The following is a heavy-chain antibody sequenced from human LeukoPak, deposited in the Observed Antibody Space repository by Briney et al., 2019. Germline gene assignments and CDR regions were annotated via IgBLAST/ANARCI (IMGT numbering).Heavy chain of an antibody. CDR3: ARKTFYDFLDPY. CDR2: INHSGST. V-gene: IGHV4-34*01. D-gene: IGHD3-3*01. J-gene: IGHJ4*02. Sequence: PSETLSLTCAVYGGSFSGYYWSWIRQPPGKGLEWIGEINHSGSTNYNPSLKSRVTISVDTSKNQFSLKLGSVTAADTAVYYCARKTFYDFLDPYWGQGTLVTVSS. CDR1: GGSFSGYY.